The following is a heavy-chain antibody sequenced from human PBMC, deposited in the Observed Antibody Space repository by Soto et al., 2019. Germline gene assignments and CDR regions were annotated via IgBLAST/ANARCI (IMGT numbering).Heavy chain of an antibody. CDR3: ARTAIVLVPAAVWHFDR. D-gene: IGHD2-2*01. V-gene: IGHV1-69*12. J-gene: IGHJ2*01. CDR1: GGTFSSYA. Sequence: QVQLVQSGAEVKKPGSSVKVSCKASGGTFSSYAISWVRQAPGQGLEWMGGIIPIVGTANYAQKFQGRVKITADEPTSTAYMELSSLRPDDAAVYYCARTAIVLVPAAVWHFDRWGRGTLVTLSS. CDR2: IIPIVGTA.